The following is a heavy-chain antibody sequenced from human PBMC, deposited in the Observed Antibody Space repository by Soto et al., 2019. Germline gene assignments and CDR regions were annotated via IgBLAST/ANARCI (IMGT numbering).Heavy chain of an antibody. D-gene: IGHD3-9*01. CDR1: GYTFTSYG. Sequence: ASVKVSCKASGYTFTSYGISWVRQAPGQGLEWIGWISAYNGNTNYAQKIQGRVTMTTDTSTSTAYMELRSLRSDDTAVYYCARDTYYDILTGYPPLFDYWGQGTLVTVSS. V-gene: IGHV1-18*01. CDR2: ISAYNGNT. CDR3: ARDTYYDILTGYPPLFDY. J-gene: IGHJ4*02.